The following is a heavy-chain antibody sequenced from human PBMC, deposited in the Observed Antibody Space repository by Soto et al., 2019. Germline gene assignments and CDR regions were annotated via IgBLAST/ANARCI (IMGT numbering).Heavy chain of an antibody. V-gene: IGHV4-31*02. J-gene: IGHJ6*01. CDR3: ARDKGGAALKGSGMEV. Sequence: QVQVQESGPGLVKPSQTLSLKCSVSGGSIGSRDYYWSWIRQHPEKGLEWIGSIYYDGSTDYNPSLRGRPTMSLDTSMNEFSLKLTSVTAADTAVYYCARDKGGAALKGSGMEVWGQGTTVTVS. CDR1: GGSIGSRDYY. CDR2: IYYDGST. D-gene: IGHD3-10*01.